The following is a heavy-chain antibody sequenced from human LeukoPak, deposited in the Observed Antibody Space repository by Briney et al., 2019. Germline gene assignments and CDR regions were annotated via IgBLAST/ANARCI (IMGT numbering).Heavy chain of an antibody. CDR1: GFTVSSNY. CDR2: IYSGGST. Sequence: PGGSLRLSCAASGFTVSSNYMSWVRQAPGKGLGWVSVIYSGGSTYYADSVKGRFTISRDNSKNTLYLQMNSLRAEDTAVYYCARDPYYYDSSGYYYNYWGQGTLVTVSS. CDR3: ARDPYYYDSSGYYYNY. D-gene: IGHD3-22*01. J-gene: IGHJ4*02. V-gene: IGHV3-53*01.